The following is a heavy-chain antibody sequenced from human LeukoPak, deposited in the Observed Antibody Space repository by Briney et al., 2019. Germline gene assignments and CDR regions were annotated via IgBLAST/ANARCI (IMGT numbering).Heavy chain of an antibody. CDR2: SNSDGSST. CDR3: ARGGDYPFDY. J-gene: IGHJ4*02. CDR1: GFTFSSYW. V-gene: IGHV3-74*01. D-gene: IGHD4-17*01. Sequence: GGSLRLSCAASGFTFSSYWMHWVRQAPGKGLVWVSRSNSDGSSTNYADSVKGRFTISRDNAKNTLYLQTNSLRAEDTAVYYCARGGDYPFDYWGQGTLVTVSS.